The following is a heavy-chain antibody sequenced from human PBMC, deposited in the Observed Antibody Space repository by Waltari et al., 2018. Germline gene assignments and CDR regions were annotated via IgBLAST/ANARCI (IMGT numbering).Heavy chain of an antibody. CDR1: GGTFSSYA. Sequence: QVQLVQSGAEVKKPGSPVKVSCKASGGTFSSYAISWVRQHPGQGLEWMGGIIPIFGTANYAQKFQGRVTITADESTSTAYMELSSLRSEDTAVYYCARRRCSGGSCYKGNWFDPWGQGTLVTVSS. V-gene: IGHV1-69*12. D-gene: IGHD2-15*01. J-gene: IGHJ5*02. CDR2: IIPIFGTA. CDR3: ARRRCSGGSCYKGNWFDP.